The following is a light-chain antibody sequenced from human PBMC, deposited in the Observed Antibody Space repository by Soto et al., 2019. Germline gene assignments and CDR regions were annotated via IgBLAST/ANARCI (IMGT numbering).Light chain of an antibody. J-gene: IGLJ1*01. CDR3: SSYTSITSRYV. Sequence: QSALTQPASVSGPPGQSITISCTGTSSDVGGYNYVSWYQQHPGKAPKLIIYEVSHRPSGVSNRFSGSKSGNTASLTISGLQAEDESDYYCSSYTSITSRYVFGTGTKVTVL. V-gene: IGLV2-14*01. CDR2: EVS. CDR1: SSDVGGYNY.